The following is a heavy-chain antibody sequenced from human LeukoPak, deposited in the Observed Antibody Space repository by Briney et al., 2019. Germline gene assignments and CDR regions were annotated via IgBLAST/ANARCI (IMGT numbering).Heavy chain of an antibody. CDR3: AKRGLVVRSAFDI. J-gene: IGHJ3*02. CDR2: IYYSGDT. CDR1: GGSISSTNYF. V-gene: IGHV4-39*07. D-gene: IGHD2-15*01. Sequence: SETLSLTCTVSGGSISSTNYFWGWLRQPPGKGLEWIGSIYYSGDTYYNPSLTSRVTISIDTSKNQFSLKLSSVTAADTAVYYCAKRGLVVRSAFDIWGQGTVVTVSS.